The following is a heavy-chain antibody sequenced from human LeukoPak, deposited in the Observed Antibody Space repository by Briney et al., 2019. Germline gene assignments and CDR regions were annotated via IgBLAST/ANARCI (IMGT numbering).Heavy chain of an antibody. CDR1: GYSFPGYY. CDR3: ARDLWGSTPFDY. D-gene: IGHD3-16*01. J-gene: IGHJ4*02. V-gene: IGHV1-2*02. CDR2: INPNSGGT. Sequence: ASVKVSCKASGYSFPGYYIHWVRQAPGQGLGWMGWINPNSGGTIYAQNFQGRVTMTSDTSISTAYMELSGLRSDDTAVYYCARDLWGSTPFDYWGQGTLVTVSS.